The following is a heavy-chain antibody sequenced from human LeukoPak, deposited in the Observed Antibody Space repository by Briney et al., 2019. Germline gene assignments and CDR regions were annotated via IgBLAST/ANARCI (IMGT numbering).Heavy chain of an antibody. CDR3: ASPFPGYSSIRDAFDI. Sequence: ASVKVSCKASGCTFTSYYMHWVRQAPGQGLEWMGIINPSGGSTSYAQKFQGRVTMTRDMSTSTVYMELSSLRSEDTAVYYCASPFPGYSSIRDAFDIWGQGTMVTVSS. D-gene: IGHD6-19*01. CDR2: INPSGGST. CDR1: GCTFTSYY. J-gene: IGHJ3*02. V-gene: IGHV1-46*01.